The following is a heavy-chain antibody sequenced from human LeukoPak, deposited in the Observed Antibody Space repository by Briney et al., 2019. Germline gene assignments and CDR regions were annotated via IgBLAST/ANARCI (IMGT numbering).Heavy chain of an antibody. V-gene: IGHV3-11*01. CDR3: ARPLYSSSLYAFDI. CDR2: ISSSGSTI. J-gene: IGHJ3*02. D-gene: IGHD6-13*01. CDR1: GFTFSDYY. Sequence: PGGSLRLSCAASGFTFSDYYMSWIRQAPGKGLEWVSYISSSGSTIYYADSVKGRFTISRDNAKNSLYLQMNSLRAEDTAVYYCARPLYSSSLYAFDIWGQGTMVTVSS.